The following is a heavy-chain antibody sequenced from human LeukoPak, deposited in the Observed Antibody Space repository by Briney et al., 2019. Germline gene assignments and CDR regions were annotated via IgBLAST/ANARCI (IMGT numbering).Heavy chain of an antibody. CDR3: ARARNNYDTSGFSALDY. V-gene: IGHV3-33*01. CDR2: IWYDGSNK. CDR1: GVAFDSHG. J-gene: IGHJ4*02. D-gene: IGHD3-22*01. Sequence: PGGSLRLSCAASGVAFDSHGMHWVRQAPGKGLGWVAVIWYDGSNKDYADSVKGRFTISRDNSKNTLYLQMNSLRAEDTAVYYCARARNNYDTSGFSALDYWGQGTLVTVSS.